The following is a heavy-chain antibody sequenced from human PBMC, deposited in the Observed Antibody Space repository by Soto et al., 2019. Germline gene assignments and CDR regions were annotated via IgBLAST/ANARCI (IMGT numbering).Heavy chain of an antibody. D-gene: IGHD4-17*01. Sequence: SVKVSWKASGGTFSSYAISWVRQSPGQGLEWMGGIIPIFGTANYAQKFQGRVTITADESTSTAYMELSSLRSEDTAVYYCARPTRPVTTKSLGLVGYYYGMDVWGQGTPLTV. V-gene: IGHV1-69*13. CDR1: GGTFSSYA. CDR3: ARPTRPVTTKSLGLVGYYYGMDV. CDR2: IIPIFGTA. J-gene: IGHJ6*02.